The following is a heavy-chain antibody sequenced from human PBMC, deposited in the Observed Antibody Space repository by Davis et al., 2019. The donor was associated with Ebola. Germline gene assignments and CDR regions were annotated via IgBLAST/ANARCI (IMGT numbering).Heavy chain of an antibody. J-gene: IGHJ4*02. D-gene: IGHD5-24*01. CDR3: ARESTRPFDY. Sequence: GESLKISCAASGFTFRTYAMHWVRQAPGKGLEWVAIISYDGSNEHYADSVKGRFTISRDNSKNTLYLQMNSLRDEDTAVYYCARESTRPFDYWGQGTLVAVSS. V-gene: IGHV3-30-3*01. CDR2: ISYDGSNE. CDR1: GFTFRTYA.